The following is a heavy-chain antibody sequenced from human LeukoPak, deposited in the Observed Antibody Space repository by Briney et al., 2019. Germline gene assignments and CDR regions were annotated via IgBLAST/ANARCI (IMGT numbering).Heavy chain of an antibody. V-gene: IGHV3-21*01. CDR2: ISSSGSYI. D-gene: IGHD4-17*01. Sequence: GGSLRLSCAASGFTFSSYSMNWVRQAPGKGLEWVSSISSSGSYIYYADSVKGRFTISRDSAKISLDLQMNSLRADDTAVYYCARDYYGDYVFDYWGQGALVTVSS. CDR3: ARDYYGDYVFDY. J-gene: IGHJ4*02. CDR1: GFTFSSYS.